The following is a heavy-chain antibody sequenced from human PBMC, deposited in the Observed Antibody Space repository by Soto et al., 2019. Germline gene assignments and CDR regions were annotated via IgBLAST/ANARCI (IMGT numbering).Heavy chain of an antibody. J-gene: IGHJ4*02. V-gene: IGHV3-7*05. CDR1: GFNFRNYC. CDR3: ARDEVGGYFES. D-gene: IGHD3-9*01. CDR2: IKQDGSEK. Sequence: GGSRRLSCEASGFNFRNYCLSWVRQTPGKGLEWVANIKQDGSEKYYADSVEGRFTISRDNAKSSMYLQMNSLRDEDTALYYCARDEVGGYFESWGRGSLVTVSS.